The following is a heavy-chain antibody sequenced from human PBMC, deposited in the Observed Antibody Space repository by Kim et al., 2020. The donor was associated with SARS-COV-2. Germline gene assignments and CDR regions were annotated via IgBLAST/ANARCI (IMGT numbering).Heavy chain of an antibody. D-gene: IGHD2-15*01. CDR1: GFTYRDYD. J-gene: IGHJ6*03. CDR2: ISASGSTT. CDR3: VPEYCSGGTCYRYYYMD. V-gene: IGHV3-23*01. Sequence: GGSLRLSCAASGFTYRDYDMSWVRQGPGKGLEWVSAISASGSTTYYADSVRGRFTISRDNSKNTLYLQLNSVRAEDTAVYYCVPEYCSGGTCYRYYYMD.